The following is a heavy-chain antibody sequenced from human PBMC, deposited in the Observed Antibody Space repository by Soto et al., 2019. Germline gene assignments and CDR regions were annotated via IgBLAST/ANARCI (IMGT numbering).Heavy chain of an antibody. CDR2: VYYSGTT. CDR3: ARDQRAPGIFYFDY. Sequence: SETLSLTCTVSGGSISSGGYYWSWIRQHPGKGLEWIGYVYYSGTTSYNPSLKSRVSISVDTTKNQFYLKLSSVTAADTAVYYCARDQRAPGIFYFDYWGQGTQVTVS. V-gene: IGHV4-31*03. D-gene: IGHD6-13*01. J-gene: IGHJ4*02. CDR1: GGSISSGGYY.